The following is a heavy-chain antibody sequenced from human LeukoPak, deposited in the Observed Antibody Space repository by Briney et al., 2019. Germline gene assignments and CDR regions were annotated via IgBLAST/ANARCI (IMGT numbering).Heavy chain of an antibody. CDR3: VRARGAGPGAHFDY. D-gene: IGHD3-10*01. CDR2: IKQDGSEK. CDR1: GFTFSSYW. V-gene: IGHV3-7*03. Sequence: KPGGSLRLSCAASGFTFSSYWMSWVRQAPGKGLEGVANIKQDGSEKYYVDSVKGRFTISRDNAKNSLYLQMNSLRAEDAAAYYCVRARGAGPGAHFDYWGQGTLVTVSS. J-gene: IGHJ4*02.